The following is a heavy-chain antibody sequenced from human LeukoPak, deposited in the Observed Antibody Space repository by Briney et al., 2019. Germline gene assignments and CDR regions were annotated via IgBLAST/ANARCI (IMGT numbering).Heavy chain of an antibody. CDR3: ARDLGERYCSSTSCYPDD. V-gene: IGHV3-30-3*01. CDR2: ISYDGSNK. J-gene: IGHJ4*02. CDR1: GFTFSSYA. Sequence: PGGSLRLSCAASGFTFSSYAMHWVRQAPGKGLEWVAVISYDGSNKYYADSVKGRFTISRDNSKNTLYLQMNSLRAEDTAVYYCARDLGERYCSSTSCYPDDWGQGTLVTVSS. D-gene: IGHD2-2*01.